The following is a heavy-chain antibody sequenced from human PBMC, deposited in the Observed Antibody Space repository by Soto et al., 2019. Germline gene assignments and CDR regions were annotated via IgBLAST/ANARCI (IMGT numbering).Heavy chain of an antibody. V-gene: IGHV1-18*01. J-gene: IGHJ6*03. CDR2: ISAYNGNT. CDR1: GYTFTSYG. Sequence: ASVKVSCKASGYTFTSYGISWVRQAPGQGLEWMGWISAYNGNTDYAQNLQGRVTMTTDTSTSTAYMELRSLRSDDTAVYYCARSSSSTSGYYMDVWGKGTTVTVSS. D-gene: IGHD2-2*01. CDR3: ARSSSSTSGYYMDV.